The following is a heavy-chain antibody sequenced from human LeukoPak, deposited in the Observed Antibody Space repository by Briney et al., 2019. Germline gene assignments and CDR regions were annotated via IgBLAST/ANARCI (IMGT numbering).Heavy chain of an antibody. CDR3: ARAGWIITSGIDY. V-gene: IGHV4-38-2*01. CDR2: IYHTGST. Sequence: SETLSLTCGVSGYSISRGYYWAWIRQPPGEGLEWIGTIYHTGSTYYTPSLGSRVTISVDTSKNEFSLNLNSVTAADTAVYYCARAGWIITSGIDYWGQGALVTVSS. CDR1: GYSISRGYY. D-gene: IGHD3-10*01. J-gene: IGHJ4*02.